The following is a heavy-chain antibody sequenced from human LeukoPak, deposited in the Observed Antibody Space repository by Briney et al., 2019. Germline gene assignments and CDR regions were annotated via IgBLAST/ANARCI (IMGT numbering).Heavy chain of an antibody. CDR3: ASLYSSSSGPPPRFDY. V-gene: IGHV1-69*13. CDR1: GGTFSSYA. Sequence: ASVKVSCKASGGTFSSYAISWVRQAPGQGLEWMGGIIPIFGTANYAQKFQGRVTITADESTSTAYMELSSLRSEDTAVYYCASLYSSSSGPPPRFDYWGQGTLVTVSS. J-gene: IGHJ4*02. CDR2: IIPIFGTA. D-gene: IGHD6-6*01.